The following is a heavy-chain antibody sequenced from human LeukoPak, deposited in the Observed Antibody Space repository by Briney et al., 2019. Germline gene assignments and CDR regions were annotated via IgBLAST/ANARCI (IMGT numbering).Heavy chain of an antibody. CDR2: FHYSAST. D-gene: IGHD6-19*01. CDR3: ARSVRFSSGWYAFDQ. CDR1: GGSLSSHY. Sequence: SETLSLTCSVSGGSLSSHYWSWIRRPPGKGLEWIGYFHYSASTIYSPPLKSRVSISIDTSKDQFSLRVNSVTAADTAVYYCARSVRFSSGWYAFDQWGQGTLVTVSS. J-gene: IGHJ4*02. V-gene: IGHV4-59*11.